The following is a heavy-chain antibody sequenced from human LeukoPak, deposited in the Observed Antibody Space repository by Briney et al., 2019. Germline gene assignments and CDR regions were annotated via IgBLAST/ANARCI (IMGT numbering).Heavy chain of an antibody. CDR3: ARDSGSYYSIPTYAFDI. V-gene: IGHV1-69*05. D-gene: IGHD1-26*01. Sequence: GASVKVSCKASGGTFSSYAISWVRQAPGQGLEWMGGIIPIFGTANYAQKFQGRVTITTDESTSTAYMELSSLRSEDTAVYYCARDSGSYYSIPTYAFDIWGQGTMVTVSS. CDR1: GGTFSSYA. J-gene: IGHJ3*02. CDR2: IIPIFGTA.